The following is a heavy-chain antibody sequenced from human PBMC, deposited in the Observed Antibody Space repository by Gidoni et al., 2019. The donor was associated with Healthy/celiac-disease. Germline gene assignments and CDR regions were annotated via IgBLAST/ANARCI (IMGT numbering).Heavy chain of an antibody. CDR1: GGTFSSYA. J-gene: IGHJ3*02. CDR2: IIPIFGTA. Sequence: QVQLVQSGAEVRKPGSSVKVSCKASGGTFSSYAISWVRQAPGQGLEWLGGIIPIFGTANYAQNFQGRVTITADESTSTAYMELSSLRSEDTAVYYCARDMSGALEPKGFDIWGQGTMVTVSS. CDR3: ARDMSGALEPKGFDI. D-gene: IGHD1-1*01. V-gene: IGHV1-69*01.